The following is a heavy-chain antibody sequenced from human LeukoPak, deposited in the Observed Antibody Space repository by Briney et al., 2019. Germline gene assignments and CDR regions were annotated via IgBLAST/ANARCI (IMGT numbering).Heavy chain of an antibody. CDR3: ARIMLSWREFDC. CDR2: IYHSGST. Sequence: SETLSLTCAVSGGSIKSNNWWSWVRQPPGKGLEWIGEIYHSGSTNYNPSLESRVTVSVDKSKNQFSLDLSSVTAADTAVYYCARIMLSWREFDCWRQGTLVTVSS. CDR1: GGSIKSNNW. V-gene: IGHV4-4*02. J-gene: IGHJ4*02. D-gene: IGHD1-26*01.